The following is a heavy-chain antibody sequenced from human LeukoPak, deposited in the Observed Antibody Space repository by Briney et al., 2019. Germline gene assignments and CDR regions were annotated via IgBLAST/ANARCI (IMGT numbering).Heavy chain of an antibody. CDR3: ARPVMVRGVIISYYFDY. D-gene: IGHD3-10*01. V-gene: IGHV3-11*01. J-gene: IGHJ4*02. CDR1: GFTFSDYY. Sequence: GGSLRLSCAASGFTFSDYYMSWIRQAPGKGLEWVSYISSSGSTIYYADSVKGRFTISRDNAKNSLYLQMNSLRAEDTAAYYRARPVMVRGVIISYYFDYWGQGTLVTVSS. CDR2: ISSSGSTI.